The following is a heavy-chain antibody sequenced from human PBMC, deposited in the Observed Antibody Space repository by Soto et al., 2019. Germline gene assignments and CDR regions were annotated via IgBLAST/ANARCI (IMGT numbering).Heavy chain of an antibody. J-gene: IGHJ4*02. CDR3: AKDPGGYYFDY. Sequence: GGSLRLSCAASGFTFSSYGMHWVRQAPGKGLGWVAVISYDGSNKYYADSVKGRFTTSRDNSKNTLYLQMNSLRAEDTAVYYCAKDPGGYYFDYWGQGTLVTVSS. CDR1: GFTFSSYG. CDR2: ISYDGSNK. D-gene: IGHD1-26*01. V-gene: IGHV3-30*18.